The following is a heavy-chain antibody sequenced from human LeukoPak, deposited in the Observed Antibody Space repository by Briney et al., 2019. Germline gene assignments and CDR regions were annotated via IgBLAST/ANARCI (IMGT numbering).Heavy chain of an antibody. D-gene: IGHD1-26*01. V-gene: IGHV3-74*01. Sequence: GGSLRLSCAASGFTFRGYWMHWVRQAPGKGLVWVSRIVSDGTSASYADFVEGRFIMSRDNAKNTLYLQLSSLRAEDTAVYYCARERLVAFDIWGQGTMVTVSS. J-gene: IGHJ3*02. CDR1: GFTFRGYW. CDR2: IVSDGTSA. CDR3: ARERLVAFDI.